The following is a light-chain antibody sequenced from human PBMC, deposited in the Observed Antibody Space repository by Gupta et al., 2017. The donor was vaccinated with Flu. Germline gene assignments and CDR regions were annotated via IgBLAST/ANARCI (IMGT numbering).Light chain of an antibody. V-gene: IGKV3-20*01. Sequence: IVLTQSPGTLSLSPGETGTLSCRASQSLNSKYLAWYQQKPGQAPRLLIYAASNRATGIPDRFSGSGSATXFTLTIXRLEPEDFAMYYCQHCGRSLVTFGXGTKVEIK. J-gene: IGKJ3*01. CDR2: AAS. CDR1: QSLNSKY. CDR3: QHCGRSLVT.